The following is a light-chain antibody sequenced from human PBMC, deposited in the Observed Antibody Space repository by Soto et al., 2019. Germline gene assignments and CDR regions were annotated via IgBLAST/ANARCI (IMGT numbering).Light chain of an antibody. J-gene: IGLJ2*01. Sequence: QSALTQPASVSGSPGQSITISCTGTSSDVGGYNYVSWYQQHPGKAPKLMIYDVSNWPSGVSNRFSGSKSGNTASLTISGLQAEDDADYYCCSYTTSSTVLFGGGTKLTVL. V-gene: IGLV2-14*03. CDR2: DVS. CDR1: SSDVGGYNY. CDR3: CSYTTSSTVL.